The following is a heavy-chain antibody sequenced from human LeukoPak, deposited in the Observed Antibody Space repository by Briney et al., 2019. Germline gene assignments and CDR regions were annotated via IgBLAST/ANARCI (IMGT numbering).Heavy chain of an antibody. D-gene: IGHD3-10*01. V-gene: IGHV3-30*03. Sequence: GGSLRLSCAASGFTFSSYGMTWVRQAPGKGLEWVAVISYDGSNKYYADSVKGRFTISRDNSKNTLYLQMNSLRAEDTAVYYCARVRTYYYGSGSLPEGNWFDPWGQGTLVTVSS. J-gene: IGHJ5*02. CDR1: GFTFSSYG. CDR2: ISYDGSNK. CDR3: ARVRTYYYGSGSLPEGNWFDP.